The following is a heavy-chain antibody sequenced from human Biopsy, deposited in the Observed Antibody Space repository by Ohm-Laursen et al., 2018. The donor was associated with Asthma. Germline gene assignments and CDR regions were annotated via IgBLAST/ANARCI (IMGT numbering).Heavy chain of an antibody. D-gene: IGHD3-10*01. CDR3: ARAVDYSHYYGIDV. Sequence: ASVKVSCNTSGYTFNSAGITWVRQAPGQVLEWMGWISVYNGNTKVAQKLQDRVTMITDTSTSTAYMELRSLRSDDTAVYFCARAVDYSHYYGIDVWGQGTTVTVS. V-gene: IGHV1-18*01. J-gene: IGHJ6*02. CDR1: GYTFNSAG. CDR2: ISVYNGNT.